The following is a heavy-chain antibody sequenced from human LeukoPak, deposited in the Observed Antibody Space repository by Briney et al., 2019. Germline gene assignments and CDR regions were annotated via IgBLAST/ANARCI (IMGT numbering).Heavy chain of an antibody. V-gene: IGHV3-9*01. Sequence: TGGSLRLSCAASGFTFDDYAMHWVRQAPGKGLEWVSGISWNSGSIGYADSVKGRFTISRDNAKNSLYLQMNSLRAEDTALYYCAKDKKSYSSSWYAFDIWGQGTMVTVSS. J-gene: IGHJ3*02. CDR1: GFTFDDYA. CDR3: AKDKKSYSSSWYAFDI. D-gene: IGHD6-13*01. CDR2: ISWNSGSI.